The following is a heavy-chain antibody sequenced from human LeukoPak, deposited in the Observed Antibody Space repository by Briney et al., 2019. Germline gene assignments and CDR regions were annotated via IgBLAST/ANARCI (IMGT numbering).Heavy chain of an antibody. J-gene: IGHJ4*02. CDR3: ARHGLLWFGESFDY. V-gene: IGHV4-39*01. CDR1: GGSISSSSYY. Sequence: PSETLSPTCTVSGGSISSSSYYWGWIRQPPGKGLEWIGRIYYSGSTYYNPSLKSRVTISVDTSKNQFSLKLSSVTAADTAVYYCARHGLLWFGESFDYWGQGTLVTVPS. CDR2: IYYSGST. D-gene: IGHD3-10*01.